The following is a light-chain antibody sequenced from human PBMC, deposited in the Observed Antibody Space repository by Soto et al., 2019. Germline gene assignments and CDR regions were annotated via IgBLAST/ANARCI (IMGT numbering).Light chain of an antibody. V-gene: IGKV3-20*01. CDR3: QQYGSSPLT. CDR1: QSVYSSY. Sequence: EIVLTQSPGTLSLSPGDRATLSCRASQSVYSSYLAWYQQKPGQAPRLLIYGASSRATGIPDRFSGSGSGTDVTLTSSRLEPEDVAVYYCQQYGSSPLTFGGGTKVEIK. CDR2: GAS. J-gene: IGKJ4*01.